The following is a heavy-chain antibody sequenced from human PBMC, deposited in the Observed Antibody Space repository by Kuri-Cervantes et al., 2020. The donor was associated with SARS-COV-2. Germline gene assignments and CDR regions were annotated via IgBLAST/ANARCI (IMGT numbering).Heavy chain of an antibody. J-gene: IGHJ4*02. Sequence: GGSLRLSCVASGLTFNIYDMSWVRQAPGKGLEWVSAIGSRGSTFYADSVKGRFTISRDNSKNTLYLQMNSLRAEDTAVYYCARDRRRQGTRAGLDYWGQGTRVTGSS. V-gene: IGHV3-23*01. D-gene: IGHD1/OR15-1a*01. CDR3: ARDRRRQGTRAGLDY. CDR2: IGSRGST. CDR1: GLTFNIYD.